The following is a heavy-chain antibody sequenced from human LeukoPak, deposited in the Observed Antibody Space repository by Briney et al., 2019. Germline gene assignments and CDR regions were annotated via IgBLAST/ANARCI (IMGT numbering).Heavy chain of an antibody. V-gene: IGHV4-39*01. CDR1: RDSISTSKSY. Sequence: PSDTLSLTCTLSRDSISTSKSYWGWIRHPPLKGREWIGSIYYTGNTYYNASLKSRVTISVDTSKNQFSLSLTSVTAADTAVYYCARQTGSGLFILPGGQGTLVTVSS. CDR3: ARQTGSGLFILP. CDR2: IYYTGNT. D-gene: IGHD3/OR15-3a*01. J-gene: IGHJ4*02.